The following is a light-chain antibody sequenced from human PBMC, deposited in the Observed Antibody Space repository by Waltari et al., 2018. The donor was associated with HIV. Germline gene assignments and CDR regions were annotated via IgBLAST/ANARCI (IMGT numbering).Light chain of an antibody. CDR2: GNN. V-gene: IGLV1-40*01. CDR3: QSYDSSLTAVI. J-gene: IGLJ2*01. CDR1: SSNLKTPYD. Sequence: QSVLTQPPSVSGAPWQSVTISCTATSSNLKTPYDVHWYQHLPAAHPQPLVQGNNNRPTGVPARFSGSKSGTSAALAITGLQSEDEAFYYCQSYDSSLTAVIFGGGTKLTVL.